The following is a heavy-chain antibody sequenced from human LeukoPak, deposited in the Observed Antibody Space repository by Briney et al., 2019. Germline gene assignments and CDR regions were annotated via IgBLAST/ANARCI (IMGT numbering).Heavy chain of an antibody. D-gene: IGHD5-12*01. V-gene: IGHV1-69*05. CDR3: ARGPGGYRGYLVY. J-gene: IGHJ4*02. CDR2: IIPIFGTA. CDR1: GGTFSSYA. Sequence: ASVKVSCKASGGTFSSYAISWVRQAPGQGLEWMGGIIPIFGTANYAQKFQGRVTITTDESTSTAYMELSSLRPEDTAVYYCARGPGGYRGYLVYWGQGTLVTVSS.